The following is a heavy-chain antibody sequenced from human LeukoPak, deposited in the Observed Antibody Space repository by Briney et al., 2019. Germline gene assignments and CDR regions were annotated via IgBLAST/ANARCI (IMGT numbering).Heavy chain of an antibody. CDR1: GGSISGYY. CDR2: IYYSGST. D-gene: IGHD1-26*01. V-gene: IGHV4-59*08. Sequence: SETLSLTCTVSGGSISGYYWSWIRQPPGKGLEWIGVIYYSGSTNYNPSLKSRVTISVDTSKNQFSLRLSSVTAADTAGYYSARLASGSYGPLTPFDYWGQGTLVTVSS. J-gene: IGHJ4*02. CDR3: ARLASGSYGPLTPFDY.